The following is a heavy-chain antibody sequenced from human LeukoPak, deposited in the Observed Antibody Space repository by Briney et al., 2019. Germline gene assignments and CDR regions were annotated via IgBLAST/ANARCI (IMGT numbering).Heavy chain of an antibody. V-gene: IGHV1-2*02. D-gene: IGHD2-2*03. CDR3: ARSLRTAGY. J-gene: IGHJ4*02. CDR1: GYTFTGYY. CDR2: ISPNSGGT. Sequence: GASVKVSCKASGYTFTGYYIHWVRQAPGLGLEWMGWISPNSGGTSHAQQFQGRVTMTSDTSISTAYMELSSLRSDDTAVYYCARSLRTAGYWGQGTLVTVSS.